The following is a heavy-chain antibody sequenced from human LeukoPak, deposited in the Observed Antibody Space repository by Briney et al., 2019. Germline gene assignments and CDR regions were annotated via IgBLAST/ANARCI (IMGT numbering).Heavy chain of an antibody. CDR1: EFTYSLYA. CDR3: ARDTYQPGRIDS. CDR2: INDVSADI. V-gene: IGHV3-21*05. J-gene: IGHJ4*02. Sequence: GGSLRLSCAASEFTYSLYAMNWVRQAPGKGLEWISYINDVSADIHYADSVRGRFTISRDNAKNALYLQMNSLRAEDTAVYYCARDTYQPGRIDSWGQGTLVIVSS. D-gene: IGHD1-14*01.